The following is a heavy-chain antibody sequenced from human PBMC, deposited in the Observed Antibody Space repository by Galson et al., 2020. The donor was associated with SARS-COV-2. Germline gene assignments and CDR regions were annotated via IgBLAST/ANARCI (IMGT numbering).Heavy chain of an antibody. J-gene: IGHJ4*02. CDR2: ISGSGGST. V-gene: IGHV3-23*01. CDR3: AKDPPSPIASIAVAGNDY. Sequence: GESLKISCAASGFTFSSYAMSWVRQAPGKGLEWVSAISGSGGSTYYADSVKGRFTISRDNSKNTLYLQMNSLRAEDTAVYYCAKDPPSPIASIAVAGNDYWGQGTLVTVSS. CDR1: GFTFSSYA. D-gene: IGHD6-19*01.